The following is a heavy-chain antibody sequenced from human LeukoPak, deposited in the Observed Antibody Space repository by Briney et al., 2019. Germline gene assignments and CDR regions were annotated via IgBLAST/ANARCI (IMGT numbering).Heavy chain of an antibody. V-gene: IGHV3-23*01. CDR1: GLSLTIDA. CDR2: INDSVGST. J-gene: IGHJ6*02. Sequence: PRGSLRLSCVPSGLSLTIDAMSWVRPAPGEGMEWVSAINDSVGSTYYPGSVNGRFTNSRDNPKNTLYLQMNSLRVDDTAVYYCAKIPSIYYGLDVWGQGTTVTVSS. CDR3: AKIPSIYYGLDV.